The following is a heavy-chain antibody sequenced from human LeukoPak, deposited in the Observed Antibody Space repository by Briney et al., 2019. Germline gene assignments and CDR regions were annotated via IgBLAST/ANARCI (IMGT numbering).Heavy chain of an antibody. V-gene: IGHV4-59*01. CDR1: GGSISSYY. Sequence: PSETLSLTCTVSGGSISSYYWSWIRQPPGKGLEWIGYIYYSGSTNYNPSLKSRVTISVDTSKNQFSLKLSSVTAADTAVYYCARGFYISSWYLFDYWGQGTLVTVSS. CDR3: ARGFYISSWYLFDY. J-gene: IGHJ4*02. D-gene: IGHD6-13*01. CDR2: IYYSGST.